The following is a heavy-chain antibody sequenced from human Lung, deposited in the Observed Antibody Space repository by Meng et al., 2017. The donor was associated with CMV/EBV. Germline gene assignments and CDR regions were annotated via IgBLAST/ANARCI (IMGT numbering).Heavy chain of an antibody. J-gene: IGHJ1*01. Sequence: SWPGLCEPSQPLHLSGIVVGGSIRSYYLGWIRYPAGKGLELIGRHYPSGSTNYNPALKSRVTMSVDTSKNQFSLKLSSVTAADPAVYYCARGSRDEAFQHWGQGTLVTVSS. CDR2: HYPSGST. V-gene: IGHV4-4*07. CDR3: ARGSRDEAFQH. D-gene: IGHD5-24*01. CDR1: GGSIRSYY.